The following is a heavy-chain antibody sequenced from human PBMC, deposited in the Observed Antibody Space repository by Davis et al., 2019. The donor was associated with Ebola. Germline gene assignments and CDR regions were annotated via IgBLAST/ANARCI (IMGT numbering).Heavy chain of an antibody. CDR3: ARVKVPAGRGIWFYYYYGMDV. J-gene: IGHJ6*02. D-gene: IGHD3-10*01. Sequence: PGGSLRLSCAASGFTFSSYAMHWVRQAPGKGLEWVAVISYDGSNKYYADSVKGRFTISRDNSKNTLYLQMNSLRAEDTAVYYCARVKVPAGRGIWFYYYYGMDVWGQGTTVTVSS. CDR2: ISYDGSNK. CDR1: GFTFSSYA. V-gene: IGHV3-30-3*01.